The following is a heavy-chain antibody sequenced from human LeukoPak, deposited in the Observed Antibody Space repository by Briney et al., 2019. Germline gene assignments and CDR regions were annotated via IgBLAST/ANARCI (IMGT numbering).Heavy chain of an antibody. D-gene: IGHD5-18*01. CDR2: ISGSGGST. CDR1: GFTFSSYS. J-gene: IGHJ5*02. Sequence: QPGGSLRLSCAASGFTFSSYSMTWVRQAPGKGLEWVSAISGSGGSTYYADSVKGRFTISRDNSKNTLYLQMNSLRAEDTAVYYCAKEVGYSYGYMASWGQGTLVTVSS. CDR3: AKEVGYSYGYMAS. V-gene: IGHV3-23*01.